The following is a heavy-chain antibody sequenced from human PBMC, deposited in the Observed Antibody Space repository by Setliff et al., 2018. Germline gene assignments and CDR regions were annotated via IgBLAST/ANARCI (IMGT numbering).Heavy chain of an antibody. CDR1: GGSISSSTYY. D-gene: IGHD6-13*01. V-gene: IGHV4-39*01. Sequence: SETLSLTCTVSGGSISSSTYYWGWIRQPPGKGLEWIAMISYGGNTYYNPSLKRRVAISVDASNDQFSLNLNSVTAADTAVYSCARRADYSRSWSYYFGCWGQGTLGTVSS. CDR2: ISYGGNT. CDR3: ARRADYSRSWSYYFGC. J-gene: IGHJ4*02.